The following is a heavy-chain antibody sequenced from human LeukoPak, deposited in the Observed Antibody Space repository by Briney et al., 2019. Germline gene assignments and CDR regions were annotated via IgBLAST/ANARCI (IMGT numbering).Heavy chain of an antibody. CDR3: AKISDDFWSGYSYLSFDI. Sequence: SETLSLTCTVSDGSISSAGYYWSWIRQPPGKGLEWIGYIYYSGSTNYNPSLKSRVTISVDTSKNQFSLKLSSVTAADTAVYYCAKISDDFWSGYSYLSFDIWGQGTMVTVSS. CDR2: IYYSGST. V-gene: IGHV4-61*08. CDR1: DGSISSAGYY. D-gene: IGHD3-3*01. J-gene: IGHJ3*02.